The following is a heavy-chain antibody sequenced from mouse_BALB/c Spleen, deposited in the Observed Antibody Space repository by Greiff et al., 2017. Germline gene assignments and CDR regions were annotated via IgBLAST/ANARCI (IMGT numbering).Heavy chain of an antibody. CDR1: GYTFSSYW. CDR2: ILPGSGST. V-gene: IGHV1-9*01. Sequence: VKLQESGAELMKPGASVKISCKATGYTFSSYWIEWVKQRPGHGLEWIGEILPGSGSTNYNEKFKGKATFTADTSSNTAYMQLSSLTSEDSAVYYCAREGIYYGNYGYAMDYWGQGTSVTVSS. D-gene: IGHD2-1*01. CDR3: AREGIYYGNYGYAMDY. J-gene: IGHJ4*01.